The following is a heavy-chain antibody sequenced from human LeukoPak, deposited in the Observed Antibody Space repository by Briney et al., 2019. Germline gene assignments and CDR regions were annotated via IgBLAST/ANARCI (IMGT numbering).Heavy chain of an antibody. CDR2: IYYSGST. V-gene: IGHV4-59*01. CDR1: GGSISSYY. Sequence: SETLSLTCTVSGGSISSYYWSWIRQPPGKGLEWIGYIYYSGSTNYNPSLKSRVTISVDTSKNPFSLKLSAVTAADTAVYYCARLFSKLPMGFDPWGQGTLVTVSS. D-gene: IGHD1-26*01. CDR3: ARLFSKLPMGFDP. J-gene: IGHJ5*02.